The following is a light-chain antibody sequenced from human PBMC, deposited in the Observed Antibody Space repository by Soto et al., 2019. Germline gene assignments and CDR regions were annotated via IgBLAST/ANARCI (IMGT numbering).Light chain of an antibody. V-gene: IGKV3-15*01. CDR3: QQYYDYLPLI. J-gene: IGKJ4*01. Sequence: EIVMTQSPATLSVSPGERATLSCRASRNINRKLAWYQQKPGQAPRLLISGASTRATGIPARFSGSGSGTEFTLTISSLQSEDFAVYYCQQYYDYLPLIFGGGTKVEIK. CDR1: RNINRK. CDR2: GAS.